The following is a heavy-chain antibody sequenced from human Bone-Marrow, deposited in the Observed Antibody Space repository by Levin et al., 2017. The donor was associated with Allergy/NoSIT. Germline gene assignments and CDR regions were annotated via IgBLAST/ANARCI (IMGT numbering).Heavy chain of an antibody. Sequence: PSETLSLTCTVSGGSFSSADYYWNWIRQPPGKGLELIGYIYYSGSTYYNPSLKSRATISVDTSKSQFSLKLNSVTAADTAVYYCASTKDGAYSYGYPRHFDWWGQGTLVTVSS. CDR3: ASTKDGAYSYGYPRHFDW. D-gene: IGHD5-18*01. J-gene: IGHJ4*02. CDR1: GGSFSSADYY. V-gene: IGHV4-30-4*01. CDR2: IYYSGST.